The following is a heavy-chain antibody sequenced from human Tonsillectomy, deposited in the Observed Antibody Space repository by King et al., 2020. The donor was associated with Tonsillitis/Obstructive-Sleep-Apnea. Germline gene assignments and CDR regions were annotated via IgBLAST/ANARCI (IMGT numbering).Heavy chain of an antibody. V-gene: IGHV3-48*02. J-gene: IGHJ4*02. CDR2: ISSGSSTT. CDR1: GFTFSSYA. Sequence: VQLVESGGGLVQPGGSLRLSCAASGFTFSSYAMNWVRQAPGKGLEWVSYISSGSSTTYYADSVKGRFTISRDNAKNSLFLQMSSLRDEDTAVYFCARERGYCSSTSCNADYWGQGTLVTVSS. CDR3: ARERGYCSSTSCNADY. D-gene: IGHD2-2*01.